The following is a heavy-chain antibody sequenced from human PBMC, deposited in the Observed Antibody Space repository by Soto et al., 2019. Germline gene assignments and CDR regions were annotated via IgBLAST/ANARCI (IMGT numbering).Heavy chain of an antibody. J-gene: IGHJ6*02. Sequence: PSETLSLTCAVFSASLGDPDCAWIRQSPDKGLDRIGEVHPSGSTDYNPPRESRLTLSLDTSKNQFSLKVASVTAADTAVYFCARGKPSGYRFGPRNFFYYGLDVWGPGTTVTVSS. CDR2: VHPSGST. CDR1: SASLGDPD. CDR3: ARGKPSGYRFGPRNFFYYGLDV. V-gene: IGHV4-34*01. D-gene: IGHD5-18*01.